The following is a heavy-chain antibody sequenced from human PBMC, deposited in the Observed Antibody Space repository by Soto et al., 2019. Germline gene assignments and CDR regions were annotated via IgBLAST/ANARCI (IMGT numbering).Heavy chain of an antibody. Sequence: PSETLSLTCTVSGGSISSGGYYWSWIRQHPGKGLEWIGYIYYSGSTYYNPSLKSRVTISVDTSKNQFSLKLSSVTAADTAVYYCASCKEPGYSYGTSDYYYYGMDVWGQGTTVTVSS. V-gene: IGHV4-31*03. J-gene: IGHJ6*02. CDR1: GGSISSGGYY. CDR2: IYYSGST. CDR3: ASCKEPGYSYGTSDYYYYGMDV. D-gene: IGHD5-18*01.